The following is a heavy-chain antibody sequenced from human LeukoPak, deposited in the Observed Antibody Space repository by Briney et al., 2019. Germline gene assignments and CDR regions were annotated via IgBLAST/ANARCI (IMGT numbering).Heavy chain of an antibody. CDR1: GYTFTSYA. D-gene: IGHD3-9*01. J-gene: IGHJ4*02. Sequence: GASVKVSCKASGYTFTSYAMHWVRQAPGQRLEWMGWINAGNGNTKYSQKFQGRVTITRDTSASTAYMELSSLRSEDTAVYYCARTIGIDILTGYYPFDYWGQGTLVTVSS. CDR3: ARTIGIDILTGYYPFDY. CDR2: INAGNGNT. V-gene: IGHV1-3*01.